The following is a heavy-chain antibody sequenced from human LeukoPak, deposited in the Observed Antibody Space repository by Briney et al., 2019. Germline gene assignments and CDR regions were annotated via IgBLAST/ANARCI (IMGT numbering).Heavy chain of an antibody. CDR2: IYYSGST. CDR1: GGSISSYY. J-gene: IGHJ6*02. D-gene: IGHD2-2*02. CDR3: ARGVWYCSSTSCYTGTYYYYGMDV. V-gene: IGHV4-59*01. Sequence: SETLSLTCTVSGGSISSYYWSWIRQPPGKGLEWIGYIYYSGSTNYNPSLKSRVTISVDTSKNQFSLKLSPVTAADTAVYYCARGVWYCSSTSCYTGTYYYYGMDVWGQGTTVTVSS.